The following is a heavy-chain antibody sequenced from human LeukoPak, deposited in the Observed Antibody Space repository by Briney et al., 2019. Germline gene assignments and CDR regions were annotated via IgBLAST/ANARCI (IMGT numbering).Heavy chain of an antibody. CDR3: ARGRLQWLVLDY. D-gene: IGHD6-19*01. CDR2: ISYDGTNQ. V-gene: IGHV3-30-3*01. CDR1: GFIFSGYA. Sequence: PGGSLRLSCAASGFIFSGYAMHWVRQAPGKGLEWVAVISYDGTNQYYADSVRGRFTISRDTSKKTLFLQMNSLRADDAAVCYCARGRLQWLVLDYWGQGTLVTVSS. J-gene: IGHJ4*02.